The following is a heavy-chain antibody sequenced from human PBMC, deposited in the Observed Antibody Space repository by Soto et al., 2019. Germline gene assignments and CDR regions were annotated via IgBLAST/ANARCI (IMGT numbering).Heavy chain of an antibody. D-gene: IGHD3-9*01. J-gene: IGHJ6*02. Sequence: SETLSLTCAVYGGSFSGYYWSWIRQSPGKGLEWIGEINHSGITNYNPSLKSRVSISVDSSKNQFSLKVTSVTAADTALYYCARGYYDVLTDYRRAMAVWGRGTTVTVSS. CDR2: INHSGIT. V-gene: IGHV4-34*01. CDR3: ARGYYDVLTDYRRAMAV. CDR1: GGSFSGYY.